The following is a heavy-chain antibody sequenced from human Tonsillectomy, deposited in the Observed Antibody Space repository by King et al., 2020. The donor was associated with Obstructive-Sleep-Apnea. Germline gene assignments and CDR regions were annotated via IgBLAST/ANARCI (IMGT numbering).Heavy chain of an antibody. CDR3: AREDCSGGSCAGVGP. J-gene: IGHJ5*02. Sequence: QLQESGPGLVKPSQTLSLTCTVSGGSISSGEYYWSWIRQPPGKGLEWMGYIYYSGSTYFNPSLKSRVTISVDTSKNQFSLQLSSVTAADTAVYYWAREDCSGGSCAGVGPWGQGTLVTVSS. CDR2: IYYSGST. V-gene: IGHV4-30-4*01. D-gene: IGHD2-15*01. CDR1: GGSISSGEYY.